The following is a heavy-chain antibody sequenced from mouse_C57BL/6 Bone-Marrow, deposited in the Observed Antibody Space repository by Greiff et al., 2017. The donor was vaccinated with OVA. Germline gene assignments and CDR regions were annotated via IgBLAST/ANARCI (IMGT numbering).Heavy chain of an antibody. Sequence: EVQLVESGPGLVKPSQSLSLTCSVTGYSITSGYYWNWIRQFPGNKLEWMGYISYDGSNNYNPSLKNRISITRDTSKNQFFLKLNSVTTEDTATYYCARGYYDGSSPAWFAYWGQGTLVTVSA. CDR1: GYSITSGYY. V-gene: IGHV3-6*01. CDR3: ARGYYDGSSPAWFAY. J-gene: IGHJ3*01. D-gene: IGHD1-1*01. CDR2: ISYDGSN.